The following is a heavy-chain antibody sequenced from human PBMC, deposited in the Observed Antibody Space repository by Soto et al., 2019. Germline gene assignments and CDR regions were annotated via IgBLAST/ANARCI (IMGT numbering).Heavy chain of an antibody. CDR2: INPNSGGT. Sequence: ASVKVSCQASGYTFTGYYMHWVRQAPGQGLEWMGWINPNSGGTNYAQKFQGWVTMTRDTSISTAYMELSRLRSDDTAVYYCARDPYRGYSYGSMDVWGQGTTVTVSS. CDR3: ARDPYRGYSYGSMDV. D-gene: IGHD5-18*01. CDR1: GYTFTGYY. V-gene: IGHV1-2*04. J-gene: IGHJ6*02.